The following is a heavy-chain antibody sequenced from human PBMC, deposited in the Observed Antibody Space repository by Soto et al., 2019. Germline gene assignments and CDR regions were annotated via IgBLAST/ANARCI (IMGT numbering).Heavy chain of an antibody. D-gene: IGHD2-2*01. CDR1: GGTFSNYA. CDR3: ARVVILVTTASTHYYYHMDV. CDR2: IIPIVGTG. V-gene: IGHV1-69*01. J-gene: IGHJ6*02. Sequence: QVQLVQSGAEVRKPGSSVTVSCKASGGTFSNYAISWVRQAPGQGLEWMGGIIPIVGTGSYAQKFQGRVTITADEPTTTAYMELRSLRFEDTAVYYCARVVILVTTASTHYYYHMDVWGPGTTVTVSS.